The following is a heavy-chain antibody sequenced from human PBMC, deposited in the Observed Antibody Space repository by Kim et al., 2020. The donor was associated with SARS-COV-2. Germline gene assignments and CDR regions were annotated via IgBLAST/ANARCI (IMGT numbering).Heavy chain of an antibody. CDR2: GRT. D-gene: IGHD5-18*01. J-gene: IGHJ4*02. V-gene: IGHV1-8*01. CDR3: ARGIQAGVDY. Sequence: GRTAYAQDFQDRLTMTRDTSISTFYMELNSLTSDDTAVYYCARGIQAGVDYWGQGTLVSVSS.